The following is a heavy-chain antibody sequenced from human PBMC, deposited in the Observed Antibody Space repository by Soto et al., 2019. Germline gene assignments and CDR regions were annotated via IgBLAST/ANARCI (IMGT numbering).Heavy chain of an antibody. Sequence: QVQLVESGGGVVQPGRSLRLSCAASGFTFSSYGMHWVRQAPGKGLEWVAVIWYDGSKKYYADSVKGRFTISRDNSKNTLYLQMNSLGAEDTAVYYCARGGHYYDSSGYSLDYWGQGTLVTVSS. CDR3: ARGGHYYDSSGYSLDY. CDR2: IWYDGSKK. CDR1: GFTFSSYG. D-gene: IGHD3-22*01. V-gene: IGHV3-33*01. J-gene: IGHJ4*02.